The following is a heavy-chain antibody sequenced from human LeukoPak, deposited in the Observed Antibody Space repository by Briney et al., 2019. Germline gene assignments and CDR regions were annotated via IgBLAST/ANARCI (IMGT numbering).Heavy chain of an antibody. CDR1: GYTFTGYY. J-gene: IGHJ4*02. CDR3: ARISGSSDYFDF. CDR2: INPKSGGT. V-gene: IGHV1-2*02. Sequence: GASVKVSCKASGYTFTGYYMHWMRQAPGQGLEWMGWINPKSGGTNYAEKFQGRVTMTRDTSISTAYMELSSLKSDDTAVYYCARISGSSDYFDFWGQGTLVTASS. D-gene: IGHD1-26*01.